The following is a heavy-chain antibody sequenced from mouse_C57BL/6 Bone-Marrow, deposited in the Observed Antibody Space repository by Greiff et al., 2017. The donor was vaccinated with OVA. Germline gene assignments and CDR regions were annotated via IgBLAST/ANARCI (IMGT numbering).Heavy chain of an antibody. J-gene: IGHJ1*03. CDR1: GFTFSDYG. CDR3: ASERDCGSSYDCYFDG. V-gene: IGHV5-15*01. Sequence: DVQLQESGGGLVQPGGSLKLSCAASGFTFSDYGMAWVRQAPGKGPEWVAFISNLAYSIYYADTVTGRFTISSENAKNPLYLAMRSLRAEATAMYYCASERDCGSSYDCYFDGWGTGTTVTVSS. D-gene: IGHD1-1*01. CDR2: ISNLAYSI.